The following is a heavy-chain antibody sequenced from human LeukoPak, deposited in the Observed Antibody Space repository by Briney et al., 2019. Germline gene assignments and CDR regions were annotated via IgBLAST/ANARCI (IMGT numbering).Heavy chain of an antibody. D-gene: IGHD3-10*01. Sequence: PGGSLRLSCAASGFTFSSYSMNWVRQAPGKGLEWVSFISSSSSYIYYADSVKGRFTISRDNAKNSLYLQMNSLRAEDTAVYYCARGEYGSGSYHIDYWGQGTLVTVSS. CDR3: ARGEYGSGSYHIDY. CDR2: ISSSSSYI. CDR1: GFTFSSYS. V-gene: IGHV3-21*01. J-gene: IGHJ4*02.